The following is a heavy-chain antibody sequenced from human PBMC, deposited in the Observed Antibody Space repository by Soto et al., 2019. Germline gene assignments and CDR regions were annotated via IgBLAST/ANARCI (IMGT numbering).Heavy chain of an antibody. V-gene: IGHV3-11*01. D-gene: IGHD2-15*01. CDR2: ISSSGSTI. CDR3: ARVLEVAATGFYYYYYMDV. CDR1: GFTFSDYY. Sequence: GSLRLSCAASGFTFSDYYMSWIRQAPGKGLEWVSYISSSGSTIYYADSVKGRFTISRDNAKNSLYLQMNSLRAEDTAVYYCARVLEVAATGFYYYYYMDVWGKGTTVTVSS. J-gene: IGHJ6*03.